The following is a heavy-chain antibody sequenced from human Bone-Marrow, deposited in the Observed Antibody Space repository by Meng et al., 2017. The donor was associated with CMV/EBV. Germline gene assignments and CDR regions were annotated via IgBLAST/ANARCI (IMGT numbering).Heavy chain of an antibody. J-gene: IGHJ4*02. Sequence: SETLSLTCTVSGGSVSSGSYYWSWIRQPPGKGLEWIGYIYYSGSTNYNPSLKSRVTISVDTSKNQFSLKLRSVTTADTAVYYCARGGYSSGWTPFDYWGQGTLVAVSS. CDR1: GGSVSSGSYY. CDR3: ARGGYSSGWTPFDY. V-gene: IGHV4-61*01. D-gene: IGHD6-19*01. CDR2: IYYSGST.